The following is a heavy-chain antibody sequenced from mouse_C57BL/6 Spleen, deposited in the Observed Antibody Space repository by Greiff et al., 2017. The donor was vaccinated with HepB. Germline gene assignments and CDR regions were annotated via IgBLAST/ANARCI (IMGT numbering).Heavy chain of an antibody. D-gene: IGHD1-1*01. J-gene: IGHJ2*01. CDR3: ARDGVLRYYFDY. CDR2: ISSGSSTI. CDR1: GFTFSDYG. Sequence: DVKLVESGGGLVKPGGSLKLSCAASGFTFSDYGMHWVRQAPEKGLEWVAYISSGSSTIYYADTVKGRFTISRDNAKNTLFLQMTSLRSEDTAMYYCARDGVLRYYFDYWGQGTTLTVSS. V-gene: IGHV5-17*01.